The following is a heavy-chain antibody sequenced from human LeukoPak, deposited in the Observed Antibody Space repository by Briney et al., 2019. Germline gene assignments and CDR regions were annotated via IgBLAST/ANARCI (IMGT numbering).Heavy chain of an antibody. J-gene: IGHJ3*02. CDR1: GGSISSYY. CDR3: ARGTVTKGGAFDI. V-gene: IGHV4-34*01. D-gene: IGHD4-17*01. CDR2: INHSGST. Sequence: PSETLSLTCTVPGGSISSYYWSWIRQPPGKGLEWIGEINHSGSTNYNPSLKSRVTISVDTSKNQFSLKLSSVTAADTAVYYCARGTVTKGGAFDIWGQGTMVTVSS.